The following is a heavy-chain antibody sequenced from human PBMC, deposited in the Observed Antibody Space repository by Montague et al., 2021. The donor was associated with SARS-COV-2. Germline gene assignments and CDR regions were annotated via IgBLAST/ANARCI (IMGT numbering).Heavy chain of an antibody. V-gene: IGHV3-23*03. D-gene: IGHD3-10*01. CDR3: ARESFGSADS. J-gene: IGHJ4*02. CDR1: GFTFSSYA. CDR2: IYSGGDKK. Sequence: SLRLSCAASGFTFSSYAMSWVRQPPGKGPEWVSGIYSGGDKKNCPDSVKGRFTISRDTSKNTLYLEMNSLRAEDTGVYYCARESFGSADSWGQGTLVTVSS.